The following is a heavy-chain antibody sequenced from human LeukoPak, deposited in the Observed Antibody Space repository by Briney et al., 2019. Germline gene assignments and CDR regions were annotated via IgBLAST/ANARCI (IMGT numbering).Heavy chain of an antibody. CDR1: GGSFSGYY. CDR3: ARHAERYYYDSSGYYLGNWFDP. CDR2: INHSGST. V-gene: IGHV4-34*01. J-gene: IGHJ5*02. Sequence: SETLSLTCAVYGGSFSGYYWSWIRQPPGKGLEWIGEINHSGSTNYNPSLKSRVTISVDTSKNQFSLKLSSVTAADTAVYYCARHAERYYYDSSGYYLGNWFDPWGQGTLVTVSS. D-gene: IGHD3-22*01.